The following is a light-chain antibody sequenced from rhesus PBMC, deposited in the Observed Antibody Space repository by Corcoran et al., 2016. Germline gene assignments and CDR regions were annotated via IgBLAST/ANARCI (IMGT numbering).Light chain of an antibody. Sequence: DIQMTQSPSSLSASVGDRVTITCRASENVNNYLNRYQQKPGKDPKLLIYKASNLQSGVPLRFSGSGSGTDYTFTIRSLRPEDFATYYCLRYRSSLYSFGQGTKVEIK. CDR2: KAS. V-gene: IGKV1-74*01. J-gene: IGKJ2*01. CDR1: ENVNNY. CDR3: LRYRSSLYS.